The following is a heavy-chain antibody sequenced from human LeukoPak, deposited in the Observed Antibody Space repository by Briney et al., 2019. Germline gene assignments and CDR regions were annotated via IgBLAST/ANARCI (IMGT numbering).Heavy chain of an antibody. CDR3: ARTGGKYGSGILFYYYGMDV. CDR1: GYTFTGYY. CDR2: INPNSGGT. D-gene: IGHD3-10*01. J-gene: IGHJ6*02. V-gene: IGHV1-2*02. Sequence: GASVKVSCKASGYTFTGYYMHWVRQAPGQGLEWMGWINPNSGGTNYAQKFQGRVTMTRDTSISTAYMELSRLRSDDTAVYYCARTGGKYGSGILFYYYGMDVWGQGTTVTVSS.